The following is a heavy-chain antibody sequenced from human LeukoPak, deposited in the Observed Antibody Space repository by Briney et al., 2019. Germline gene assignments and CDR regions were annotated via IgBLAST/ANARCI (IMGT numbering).Heavy chain of an antibody. CDR3: AKGTKSGYSYGYNWFDP. D-gene: IGHD5-18*01. CDR1: GFTFSSYA. CDR2: ISGSGGST. V-gene: IGHV3-23*01. J-gene: IGHJ5*02. Sequence: GGSLRLSCAASGFTFSSYAMSWVRQAPGKGLEWVSAISGSGGSTYYADSVKGRFTISRDNSKNTLYLRMNSLRAEDTAVYYCAKGTKSGYSYGYNWFDPWGQGTLVTVSS.